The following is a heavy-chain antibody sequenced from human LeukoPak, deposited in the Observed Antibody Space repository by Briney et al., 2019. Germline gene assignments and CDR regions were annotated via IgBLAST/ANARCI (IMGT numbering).Heavy chain of an antibody. J-gene: IGHJ4*02. CDR2: ISYDGSNK. CDR1: GFTFSSYG. Sequence: GGPLRLSCAASGFTFSSYGMLWVRQAPGKGLEWVAVISYDGSNKYYADSVKGRFTISRDNSKNKLYLQMNSLRAEDMAVYYCAKDVRYFDWLLDYWGQGTLVTVSS. CDR3: AKDVRYFDWLLDY. D-gene: IGHD3-9*01. V-gene: IGHV3-30*18.